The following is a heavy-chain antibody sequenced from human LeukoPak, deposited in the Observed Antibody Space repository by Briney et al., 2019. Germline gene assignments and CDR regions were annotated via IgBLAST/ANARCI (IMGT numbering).Heavy chain of an antibody. CDR2: IRSKANSYAT. CDR1: GFTFSGSA. J-gene: IGHJ4*02. D-gene: IGHD6-19*01. CDR3: TRLVPLGSGFGY. Sequence: GGSLRLSCAASGFTFSGSAMHWVRQACGKGLEWVGRIRSKANSYATAYAASVKGRFTISRDDSKNTAYLQMNSLKTEDTAVYYCTRLVPLGSGFGYWGQGTLVTVSS. V-gene: IGHV3-73*01.